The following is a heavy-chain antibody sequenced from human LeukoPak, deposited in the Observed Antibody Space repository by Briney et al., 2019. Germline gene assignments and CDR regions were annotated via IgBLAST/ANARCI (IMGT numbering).Heavy chain of an antibody. J-gene: IGHJ4*02. D-gene: IGHD3-16*01. Sequence: GGSLRLSCAASGLTFDDYAMHWARQAPGKGLEWVSLIIGDGGSTYYADSVKGRFTISRDNSKNSLYLQMDSLRTEDTALYYCAKGSNTGRGPYCDYWGQGTLVTVSS. CDR2: IIGDGGST. CDR1: GLTFDDYA. CDR3: AKGSNTGRGPYCDY. V-gene: IGHV3-43*02.